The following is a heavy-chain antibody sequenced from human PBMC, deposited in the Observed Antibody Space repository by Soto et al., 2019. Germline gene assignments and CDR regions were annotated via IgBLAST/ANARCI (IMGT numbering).Heavy chain of an antibody. CDR1: GFIFTGYA. CDR3: TRDTKRKDDYRLDS. V-gene: IGHV3-11*01. CDR2: TSNADDTT. D-gene: IGHD4-4*01. J-gene: IGHJ5*01. Sequence: GGTLCLSCTVSGFIFTGYAKSWIRLAQGKGLEWISYTSNADDTTHYADSVRGRFIVSRDNAKKVLFIQMCGLGVDDTAVYYCTRDTKRKDDYRLDSWGRGALVTVSS.